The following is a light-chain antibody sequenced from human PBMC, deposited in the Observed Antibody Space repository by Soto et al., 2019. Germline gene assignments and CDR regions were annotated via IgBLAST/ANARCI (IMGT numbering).Light chain of an antibody. CDR3: SSYTSSNTLV. Sequence: QSVLTQPASVSGSPGQSITISCIGTSSDVGGYNYVSWYQQHPGKAPKVMIYEVSNRPSGVSNRFSGSKSGNTASLTISGLQAEDEADYYCSSYTSSNTLVFGGGTQLTVL. J-gene: IGLJ7*01. V-gene: IGLV2-14*01. CDR2: EVS. CDR1: SSDVGGYNY.